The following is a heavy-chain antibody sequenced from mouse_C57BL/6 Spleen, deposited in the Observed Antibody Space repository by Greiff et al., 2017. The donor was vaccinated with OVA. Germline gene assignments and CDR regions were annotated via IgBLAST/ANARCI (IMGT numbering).Heavy chain of an antibody. D-gene: IGHD2-1*01. CDR3: ARGGYYGNYFDY. CDR2: IDPSDSYT. J-gene: IGHJ2*01. Sequence: QLQQPGAELVMPGASVKLSCKASGYTFTSYWMHWVKQRPGQGLEWIGEIDPSDSYTNYNQKFKGKSTLTVDKSSSTAYMQLSSLTSEDSAVYYCARGGYYGNYFDYWGQGTTLTVSS. V-gene: IGHV1-69*01. CDR1: GYTFTSYW.